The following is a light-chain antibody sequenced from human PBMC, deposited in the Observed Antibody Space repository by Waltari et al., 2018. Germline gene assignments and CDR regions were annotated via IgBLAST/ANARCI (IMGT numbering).Light chain of an antibody. CDR1: QSISRY. J-gene: IGKJ1*01. V-gene: IGKV1-39*01. CDR3: QQSYSTPPWT. CDR2: AAS. Sequence: DIQMTQSPSSLSASVGDRVTITCRASQSISRYLNWYRQKPGKAPKLLIYAASSLQSVVPSRFSGSGSGTDFTLTISSLQPEDFATYYCQQSYSTPPWTFGQGTKVEIK.